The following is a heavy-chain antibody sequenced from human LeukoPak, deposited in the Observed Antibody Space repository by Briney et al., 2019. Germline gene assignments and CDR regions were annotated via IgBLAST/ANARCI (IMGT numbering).Heavy chain of an antibody. J-gene: IGHJ4*02. D-gene: IGHD6-13*01. CDR3: ARIYGSTWTLDY. Sequence: GGSLRLSCGASGFTFSSYEMNWVRQAPGKGLEWVACIWYDGSQKYFADSVKGRFTISRDNTMNTLYLQMNSLRDEDTAVYYCARIYGSTWTLDYWGQGTLVTVSS. V-gene: IGHV3-33*08. CDR1: GFTFSSYE. CDR2: IWYDGSQK.